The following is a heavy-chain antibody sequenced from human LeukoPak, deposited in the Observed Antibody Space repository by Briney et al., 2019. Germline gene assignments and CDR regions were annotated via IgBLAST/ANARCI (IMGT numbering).Heavy chain of an antibody. CDR2: ISSSSSYI. J-gene: IGHJ4*02. D-gene: IGHD6-6*01. CDR1: GFTFSSYN. CDR3: ARDGYSSSSSDY. Sequence: GGSLRLSCAASGFTFSSYNMNWVRQAPGKGLEWVSSISSSSSYINYADSVKGRFTISRDNAKNSLYLEMNSLRAEDTAVYYCARDGYSSSSSDYWGQGTLVTVSS. V-gene: IGHV3-21*01.